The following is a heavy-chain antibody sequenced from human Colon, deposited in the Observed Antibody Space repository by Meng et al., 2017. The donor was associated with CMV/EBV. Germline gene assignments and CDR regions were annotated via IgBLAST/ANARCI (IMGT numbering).Heavy chain of an antibody. CDR3: ARRPLGFCSSMSCQPLWYFDL. D-gene: IGHD2-2*01. CDR1: GFTFATYW. CDR2: IKQDGSEK. V-gene: IGHV3-7*01. Sequence: GESLKISCAPSGFTFATYWMNWVRQAPGKGLEWVATIKQDGSEKSYADAVKGRFTISRDNAKNSLYLQMNSLRAEDAAVYYCARRPLGFCSSMSCQPLWYFDLWGRDTLVTVSS. J-gene: IGHJ2*01.